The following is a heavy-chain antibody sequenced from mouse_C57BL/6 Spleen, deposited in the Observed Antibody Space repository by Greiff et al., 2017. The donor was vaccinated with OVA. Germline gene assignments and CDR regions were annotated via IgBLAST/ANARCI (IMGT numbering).Heavy chain of an antibody. V-gene: IGHV1-5*01. CDR1: GYTFTSYW. J-gene: IGHJ2*01. CDR2: IYPGNSDT. D-gene: IGHD2-1*01. Sequence: VQLQQSGTVLARPGASVKMSCKTSGYTFTSYWMHWVKQRPGQGLEWIGAIYPGNSDTSYNQKFKGKAKLTAVTSASTAYMKLSSLTNEDSAVYYCTRWIGNPNYFDYWGQGTTLTVSS. CDR3: TRWIGNPNYFDY.